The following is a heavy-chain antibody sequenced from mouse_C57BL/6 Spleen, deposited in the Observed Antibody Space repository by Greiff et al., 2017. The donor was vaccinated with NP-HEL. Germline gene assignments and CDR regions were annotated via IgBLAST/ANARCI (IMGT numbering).Heavy chain of an antibody. V-gene: IGHV1-72*01. CDR2: IDPNSGGT. D-gene: IGHD4-1*01. J-gene: IGHJ4*01. CDR1: GYTFTSYW. Sequence: QVHVKQSGAELVKPGASVKLSCKASGYTFTSYWMHWVKQRPGRGLEWIGRIDPNSGGTKYNEKFKSKATLTVDKPSSTAYMQLSSLTSEDSAVYYCAKEDPNWDAMDYWGQGTSVTVSS. CDR3: AKEDPNWDAMDY.